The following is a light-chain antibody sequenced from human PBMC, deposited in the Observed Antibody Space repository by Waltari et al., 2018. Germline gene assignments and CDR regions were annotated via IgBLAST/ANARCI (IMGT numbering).Light chain of an antibody. CDR2: DVS. V-gene: IGLV2-14*03. J-gene: IGLJ2*01. Sequence: SALTQPDSVSGSPGQSIPISCSGVSSDSGAYNSVSWYRRHPGEAPKVIIYDVSNRPSGVSNRFSGSKSGSTASLTISGLQPEDEAVYYCSSFTSSTTGIFGGGTKLTVL. CDR3: SSFTSSTTGI. CDR1: SSDSGAYNS.